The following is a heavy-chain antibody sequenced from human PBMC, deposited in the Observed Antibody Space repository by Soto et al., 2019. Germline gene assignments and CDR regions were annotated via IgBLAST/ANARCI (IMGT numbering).Heavy chain of an antibody. CDR3: ARIFDFWSGYYFSY. Sequence: SGPTLVNPTQTLTLTCTFSGFSLSTSGVAVGWIRQAPRKAPEWLAFIFWDDDKRYSPSLENRLTITKDTSKNQVVLTMTNMNTVNTATYYCARIFDFWSGYYFSYWGQGTLVTVSS. CDR2: IFWDDDK. J-gene: IGHJ4*02. V-gene: IGHV2-5*02. CDR1: GFSLSTSGVA. D-gene: IGHD3-3*01.